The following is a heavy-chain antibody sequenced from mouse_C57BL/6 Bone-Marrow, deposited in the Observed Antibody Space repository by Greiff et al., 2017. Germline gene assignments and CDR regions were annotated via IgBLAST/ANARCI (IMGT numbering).Heavy chain of an antibody. Sequence: EVKLVESGGDLVKPGGSLQLSCAASGFTFSSYGMSWVRQTPDKRLEWVATISSGGSYTYYPDSVKGRFTISRDNAKNTLYLQMSSLKSEDTAMYYCARDSSPVYFDYWGQGTTLTVSS. CDR1: GFTFSSYG. CDR2: ISSGGSYT. J-gene: IGHJ2*01. V-gene: IGHV5-6*01. CDR3: ARDSSPVYFDY. D-gene: IGHD1-1*01.